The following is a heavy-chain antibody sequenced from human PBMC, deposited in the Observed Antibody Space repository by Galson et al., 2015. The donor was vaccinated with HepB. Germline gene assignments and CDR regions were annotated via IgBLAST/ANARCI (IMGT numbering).Heavy chain of an antibody. Sequence: SLRLSCAASGFTFGSYAMTWVRQAPGKGLEWVSTISGSGDTIYYADSVKGRFTISRDNSNNTLYLQMNSLRAEDTALYFCARGIQLWLLRGGGLGYWGQGTLVTVSS. CDR1: GFTFGSYA. CDR3: ARGIQLWLLRGGGLGY. V-gene: IGHV3-23*01. D-gene: IGHD5-18*01. J-gene: IGHJ4*02. CDR2: ISGSGDTI.